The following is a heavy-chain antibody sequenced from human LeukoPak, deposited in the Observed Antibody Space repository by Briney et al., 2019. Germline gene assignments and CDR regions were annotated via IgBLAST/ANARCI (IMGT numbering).Heavy chain of an antibody. CDR3: ARARLRWPTGGDY. CDR2: ISYDGSNK. Sequence: GRSLRLSCAASGFTFSSYGMHWVRQAPGKGLEWVAVISYDGSNKYYADSVKGRFTISRDNSKNTLYLQMNSLRAEDTAVYYCARARLRWPTGGDYWGQGTLVTVSS. J-gene: IGHJ4*02. D-gene: IGHD4-23*01. CDR1: GFTFSSYG. V-gene: IGHV3-30*03.